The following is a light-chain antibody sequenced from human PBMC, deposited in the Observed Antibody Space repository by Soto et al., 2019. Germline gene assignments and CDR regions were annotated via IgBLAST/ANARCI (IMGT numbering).Light chain of an antibody. CDR3: VLFMGNGISV. CDR2: STN. Sequence: QAVVTQEPSFSVSPGGTVTLTCGLSSGSVSTSYYPSWYQQTPGQAPRTLIYSTNSRSSGVPDRFSGSILGNKAALTITGAQADDESDYYCVLFMGNGISVFGGGTKLTVI. V-gene: IGLV8-61*01. J-gene: IGLJ2*01. CDR1: SGSVSTSYY.